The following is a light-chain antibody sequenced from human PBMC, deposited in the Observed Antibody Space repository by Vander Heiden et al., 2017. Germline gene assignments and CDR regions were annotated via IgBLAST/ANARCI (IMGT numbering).Light chain of an antibody. Sequence: DIQMTQSPSTLSASVGDRVTITCRASQSISSWLAWYQQKPGKAPKLLIYDASSLESGVPSRFSGSRSGTEFTLTISSLQPDDFATYYCQQDNSYPWTFGQGTKVEIK. CDR1: QSISSW. J-gene: IGKJ1*01. V-gene: IGKV1-5*01. CDR2: DAS. CDR3: QQDNSYPWT.